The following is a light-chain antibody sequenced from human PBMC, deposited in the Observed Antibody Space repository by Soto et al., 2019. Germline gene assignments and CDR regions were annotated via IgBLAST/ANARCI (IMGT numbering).Light chain of an antibody. CDR2: GAS. CDR1: QSVSSSN. Sequence: VLTQSPGTLSLSPGGRATLSCRASQSVSSSNLAWYQKKPGQAPRVLIYGASTRATGIPDRFSGSGSGTDFTLTISRLEPEDFAVYYCQQYDSSPYTFGQGTNLEI. CDR3: QQYDSSPYT. V-gene: IGKV3-20*01. J-gene: IGKJ2*01.